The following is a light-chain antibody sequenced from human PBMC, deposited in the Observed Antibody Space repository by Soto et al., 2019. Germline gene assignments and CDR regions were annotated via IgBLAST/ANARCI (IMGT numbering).Light chain of an antibody. J-gene: IGKJ1*01. CDR2: GAS. CDR3: QQYGRSPWT. CDR1: QSVSSSY. V-gene: IGKV3-20*01. Sequence: EIVLTQSPGTLSLSPGERATLSCRASQSVSSSYLAWYQQKPGQAPRLLIYGASTRATGTPDRFSGSGSGTDFTLTISRLEPEDFAVYHCQQYGRSPWTFGQGTKVEIK.